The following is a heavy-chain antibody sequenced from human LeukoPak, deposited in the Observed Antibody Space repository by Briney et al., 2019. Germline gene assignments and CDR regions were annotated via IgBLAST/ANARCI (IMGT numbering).Heavy chain of an antibody. CDR1: GFTFSSYS. Sequence: GRSLRLCRADSGFTFSSYSMNWVRQAPGKGLEWVSSISSTSIYIYYADSVKGRFTISRDNAKNSLYLQMNSLRADDTAVYYCARDPTTYGSGSYYYYFDYWGQGTLVTVSS. V-gene: IGHV3-21*01. CDR3: ARDPTTYGSGSYYYYFDY. D-gene: IGHD3-10*01. CDR2: ISSTSIYI. J-gene: IGHJ4*02.